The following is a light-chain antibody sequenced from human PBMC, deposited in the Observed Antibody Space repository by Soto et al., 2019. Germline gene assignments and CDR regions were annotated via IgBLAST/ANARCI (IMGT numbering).Light chain of an antibody. J-gene: IGKJ2*01. V-gene: IGKV1-5*01. Sequence: DIPMTQSPSTLSASVGDRVTITCRASQSISSWLAWYQQKPGKAPKLLIYDASSLESGVPSRFSGSGSGTEFTLTISSLQPYDFATYYCQQYNSYSVTFGQGTKLEIK. CDR1: QSISSW. CDR3: QQYNSYSVT. CDR2: DAS.